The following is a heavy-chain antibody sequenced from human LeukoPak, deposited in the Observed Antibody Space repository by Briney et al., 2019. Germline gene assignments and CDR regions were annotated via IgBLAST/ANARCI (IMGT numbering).Heavy chain of an antibody. Sequence: ASVKVSCKASGYTFTNYGFSWVRQAPGQGLEWMGWISAYNGNTNYAQKFQGRVTMTTDTSTSTTYMELRSLRSDDTAVYYCASLHSGRYYDGMDVWGQGTTVTVSS. D-gene: IGHD1-26*01. CDR3: ASLHSGRYYDGMDV. CDR1: GYTFTNYG. V-gene: IGHV1-18*01. CDR2: ISAYNGNT. J-gene: IGHJ6*02.